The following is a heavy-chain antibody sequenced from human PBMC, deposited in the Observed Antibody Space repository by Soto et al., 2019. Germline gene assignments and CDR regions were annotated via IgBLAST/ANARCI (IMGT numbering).Heavy chain of an antibody. CDR3: AREDYENRGWYVY. D-gene: IGHD6-19*01. CDR1: GGTFSSYA. V-gene: IGHV1-69*01. CDR2: IIPIFGTA. Sequence: QVQLVQSGAELKKPGSSVKVSCKASGGTFSSYAINWVRQAPGQGLEWKGGIIPIFGTANYAEKFQGRVTITADDSTSTAYMALRRLSYADTAVYYCAREDYENRGWYVYWGQGTLVTVSS. J-gene: IGHJ1*01.